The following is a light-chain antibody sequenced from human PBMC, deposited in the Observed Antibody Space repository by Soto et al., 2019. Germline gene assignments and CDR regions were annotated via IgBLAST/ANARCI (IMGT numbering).Light chain of an antibody. CDR2: GAS. J-gene: IGKJ1*01. CDR1: QSVSRSY. V-gene: IGKV3-20*01. Sequence: EIVLTQSPGPLSLSPGERATLSCRASQSVSRSYLAWYQQKLGQAPRLLIYGASSRATGIPASFSGSGSGTDFTLTISRREPEDFSGYYCQQYDSSPWTFGQGTKVEL. CDR3: QQYDSSPWT.